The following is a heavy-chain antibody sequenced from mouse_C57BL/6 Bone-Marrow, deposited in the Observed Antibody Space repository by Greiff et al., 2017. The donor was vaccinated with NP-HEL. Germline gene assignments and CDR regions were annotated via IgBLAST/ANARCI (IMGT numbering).Heavy chain of an antibody. CDR2: ISYDGSN. D-gene: IGHD3-3*01. J-gene: IGHJ2*01. V-gene: IGHV3-6*01. CDR3: ARDRGIPYYFDY. CDR1: GYSITSGYY. Sequence: DVKLQESGPGLVKPSQSLSLTCSVTGYSITSGYYWNWIRQFPGNKLEWMGYISYDGSNNYNPSLKNRISITRDTSKNQFFLKLNSVTTEDTATYYCARDRGIPYYFDYWGQGTTLTVSS.